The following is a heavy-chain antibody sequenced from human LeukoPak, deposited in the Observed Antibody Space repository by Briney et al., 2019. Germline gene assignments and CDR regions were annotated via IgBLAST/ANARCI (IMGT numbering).Heavy chain of an antibody. D-gene: IGHD2-15*01. J-gene: IGHJ4*02. Sequence: GGSLRLSCAASGFTFDDYAMHWVRQAPGKGLESVSLISATGSTTYYAESVRGRFTISRDNSKNTLYLQMNSLRAEDTAVYYCARSGGSEGAPFDYWGQGTLVTVSS. V-gene: IGHV3-23*01. CDR3: ARSGGSEGAPFDY. CDR1: GFTFDDYA. CDR2: ISATGSTT.